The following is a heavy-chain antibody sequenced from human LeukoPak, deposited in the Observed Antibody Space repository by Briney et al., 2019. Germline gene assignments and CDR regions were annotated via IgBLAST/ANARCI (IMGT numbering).Heavy chain of an antibody. J-gene: IGHJ5*02. V-gene: IGHV3-23*01. CDR1: GFTFSSYA. D-gene: IGHD6-13*01. Sequence: GSLRLSCAASGFTFSSYAMSWVRQAPGKGLEWVSDIRGSGGSTYYADSVKGRFTISRDNSKNTLYLQMNSLRAEDTAVYYCAKEQQIPNWFDPWGQGTLVTVSS. CDR2: IRGSGGST. CDR3: AKEQQIPNWFDP.